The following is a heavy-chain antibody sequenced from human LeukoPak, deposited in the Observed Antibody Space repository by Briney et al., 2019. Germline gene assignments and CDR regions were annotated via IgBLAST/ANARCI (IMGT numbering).Heavy chain of an antibody. Sequence: GESLKISCKGSGYSFTSYWIGWVRQMPGKGLEWMAIIYPGDSDTRYSPSFQGQVTISADKSISTAYLQWNSLKASDTAVYYCARRDSSYGMDVWGQGTMVTVSS. J-gene: IGHJ6*02. CDR1: GYSFTSYW. CDR2: IYPGDSDT. CDR3: ARRDSSYGMDV. V-gene: IGHV5-51*01.